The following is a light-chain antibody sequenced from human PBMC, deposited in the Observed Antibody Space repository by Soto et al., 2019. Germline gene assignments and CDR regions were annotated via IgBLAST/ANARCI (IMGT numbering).Light chain of an antibody. V-gene: IGKV3-15*01. CDR2: GAS. Sequence: MVMTQSPVILSESPGERATLSCRASQSISNHLAWYQQKPGQAPRLLMSGASTRATGIPARFSGSGSGTEFTLTITSLQPEDSALYYCQQYNYWPRAFGQGTKVDIK. CDR3: QQYNYWPRA. CDR1: QSISNH. J-gene: IGKJ1*01.